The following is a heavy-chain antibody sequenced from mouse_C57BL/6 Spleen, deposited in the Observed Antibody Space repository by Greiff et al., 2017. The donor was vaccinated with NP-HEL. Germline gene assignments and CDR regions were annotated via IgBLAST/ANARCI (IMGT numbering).Heavy chain of an antibody. CDR2: INPNNGGT. CDR3: ARLDSNYRPSWFAY. CDR1: GYTFTDYY. D-gene: IGHD2-5*01. Sequence: VQLQQSGPELVKPGASVTISCKASGYTFTDYYMNWVKQSHGKSLEWIGDINPNNGGTSYNQKFKGKATLTVDKSSSTAYMELRSLTSEDSAVYYCARLDSNYRPSWFAYWGQGTLVTVSA. J-gene: IGHJ3*01. V-gene: IGHV1-26*01.